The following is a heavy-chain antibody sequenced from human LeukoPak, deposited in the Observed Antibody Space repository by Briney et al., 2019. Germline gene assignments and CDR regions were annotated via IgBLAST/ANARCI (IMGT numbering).Heavy chain of an antibody. J-gene: IGHJ4*02. V-gene: IGHV1-69*05. CDR3: ARLTTGRYFDY. Sequence: GASVKVSCKASGGTFSSYAISWERQAPGQGLEWMGGIIPIFGTANYAQKFQGRVTITTDESTSTAYMELSSLRSEDTAVYYCARLTTGRYFDYWGQGTLVTVSS. D-gene: IGHD3-22*01. CDR2: IIPIFGTA. CDR1: GGTFSSYA.